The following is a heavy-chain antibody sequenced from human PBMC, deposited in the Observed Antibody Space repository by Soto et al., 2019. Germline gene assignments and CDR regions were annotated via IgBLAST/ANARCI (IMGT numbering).Heavy chain of an antibody. D-gene: IGHD3-3*01. CDR3: APIPNFYQYDWFAP. V-gene: IGHV2-5*02. CDR2: IYWDDDK. Sequence: QITLKESGPTLVKPTQTLTLTCTFSGFSLTTRGVGVGWIRQPPGKALECLALIYWDDDKRYSPSLQSRLSITKDTSKNQVVLTMTNVDPVDTATYYCAPIPNFYQYDWFAPWGQGTLVSVSS. J-gene: IGHJ5*02. CDR1: GFSLTTRGVG.